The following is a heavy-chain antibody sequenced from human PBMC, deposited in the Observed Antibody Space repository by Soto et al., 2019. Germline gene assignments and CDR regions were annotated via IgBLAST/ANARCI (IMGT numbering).Heavy chain of an antibody. CDR1: GYTFSNYG. J-gene: IGHJ5*02. D-gene: IGHD2-2*01. V-gene: IGHV1-18*01. CDR3: ARVVPGTEAWFGP. Sequence: QVQLVQSGGEVKRPGASVKVSCKSSGYTFSNYGITWVRQAPGQPLEWLGWISLYSDGTNYAQKFQGRVSMTTDRSTTAAHMELRSPRSADTAVYYCARVVPGTEAWFGPWGQGTLVTVSS. CDR2: ISLYSDGT.